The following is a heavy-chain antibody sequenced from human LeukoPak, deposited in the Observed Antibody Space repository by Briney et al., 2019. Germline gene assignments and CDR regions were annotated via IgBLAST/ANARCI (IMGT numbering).Heavy chain of an antibody. D-gene: IGHD3-22*01. V-gene: IGHV3-20*04. CDR1: GFTFDDYG. CDR2: INWNGGST. Sequence: PGGSLRLSCAASGFTFDDYGMSWVRQAPGKGLEWVARINWNGGSTGYADSVKGRFTISRDNAKNSLYLQMNSLRAEDTALYYCARDQKGFTPRGYYDGFDYWGQGTLVTVSS. J-gene: IGHJ4*02. CDR3: ARDQKGFTPRGYYDGFDY.